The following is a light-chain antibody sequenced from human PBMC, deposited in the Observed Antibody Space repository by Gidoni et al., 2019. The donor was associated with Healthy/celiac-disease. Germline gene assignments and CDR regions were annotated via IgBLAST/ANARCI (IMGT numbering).Light chain of an antibody. CDR3: QQRSNWPLT. J-gene: IGKJ4*01. CDR1: QSVSSY. V-gene: IGKV3-11*01. CDR2: YAS. Sequence: IVLTQSPATPSLSPGERATLYCRDSQSVSSYLAWYQQKPGQAPRLLIYYASNRATGIPARFSGSVSGTDFTLTISSLDPEDVAVYYSQQRSNWPLTFGGETKVEIK.